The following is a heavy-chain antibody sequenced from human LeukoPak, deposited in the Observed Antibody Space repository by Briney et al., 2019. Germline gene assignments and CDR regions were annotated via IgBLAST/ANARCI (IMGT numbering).Heavy chain of an antibody. CDR1: GFTFSSYA. CDR3: ARDMRVTIFGVAGPTGRNWFDP. J-gene: IGHJ5*02. V-gene: IGHV3-30*01. CDR2: ISYDGSNK. D-gene: IGHD3-3*01. Sequence: GRSLRLSCAASGFTFSSYAMHWVRQAPGKGLEWVAVISYDGSNKYYADSVKGRFTISRDNSKNTLYLQMNSLRAEDTAVYYCARDMRVTIFGVAGPTGRNWFDPWGQGTLVTVSS.